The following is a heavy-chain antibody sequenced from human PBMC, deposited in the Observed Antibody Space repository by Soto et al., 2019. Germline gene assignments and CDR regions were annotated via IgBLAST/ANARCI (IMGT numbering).Heavy chain of an antibody. V-gene: IGHV3-74*01. CDR2: IDSDGTST. CDR3: AKSNWFDP. Sequence: EVQLVESGGGLVQPGGSLRLSCAASGFSFSDYCMNLVRQAPGKGLVWVSRIDSDGTSTSYADSVKGRFTISRDNAKNTLYLQMNSLRAEDTAVYYCAKSNWFDPWGHGTLVIVSA. J-gene: IGHJ5*02. CDR1: GFSFSDYC.